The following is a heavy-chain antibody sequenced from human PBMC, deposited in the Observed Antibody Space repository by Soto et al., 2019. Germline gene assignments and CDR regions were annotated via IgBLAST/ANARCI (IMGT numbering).Heavy chain of an antibody. Sequence: SGPTLVNPTQTLTLACALSGFSVSARGVGVGWIRQPPGKALEWLAIIYWNDDKLYRPSLQSRLTITKDTSKNQVVLTMTNMDPVDTATYYCAHSPWGAAPDYWGQGTPVTVSS. CDR1: GFSVSARGVG. V-gene: IGHV2-5*01. D-gene: IGHD3-16*01. J-gene: IGHJ4*02. CDR3: AHSPWGAAPDY. CDR2: IYWNDDK.